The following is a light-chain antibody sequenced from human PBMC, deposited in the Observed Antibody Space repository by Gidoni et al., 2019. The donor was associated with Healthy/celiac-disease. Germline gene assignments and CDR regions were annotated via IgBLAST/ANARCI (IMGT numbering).Light chain of an antibody. CDR3: QQYYSYPQT. V-gene: IGKV1-8*01. J-gene: IGKJ1*01. Sequence: AIRMTQSPSSFSASTGDRVTITCRASQGISSYLAWYQQKSGKAPKLLIYAASTLQSGVPSRFSGSGSGTDFTLTISCLQSEDFATYYCQQYYSYPQTFGQXTKVEIK. CDR2: AAS. CDR1: QGISSY.